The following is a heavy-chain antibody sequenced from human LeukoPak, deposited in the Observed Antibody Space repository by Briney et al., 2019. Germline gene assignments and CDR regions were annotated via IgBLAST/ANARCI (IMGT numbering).Heavy chain of an antibody. CDR1: GFTFTDYW. J-gene: IGHJ4*02. CDR2: IRQDGSEK. D-gene: IGHD3-22*01. CDR3: ARDYYYDSSGSFYY. V-gene: IGHV3-7*01. Sequence: PGGSLRLSCEVSGFTFTDYWMNWVRQAPGKGPEWVASIRQDGSEKTYVDSVKGRFTISRDNTKNSLSLQLNGLRAEDTAVYYCARDYYYDSSGSFYYWGQGTLVTVSS.